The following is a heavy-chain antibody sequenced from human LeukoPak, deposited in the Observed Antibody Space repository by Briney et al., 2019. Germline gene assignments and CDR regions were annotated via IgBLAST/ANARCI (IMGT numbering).Heavy chain of an antibody. Sequence: PSQTLSLTCTVSGGSISTGGYCWTWIRQHPGKGLEWIGYIYNSGTTYYNPSLESRVTISGDTSKNQFSLKLNSVTAVDTAVYYCARTAGWSYGFDYWGQGTLVTVSS. J-gene: IGHJ4*02. D-gene: IGHD5-18*01. V-gene: IGHV4-31*03. CDR1: GGSISTGGYC. CDR3: ARTAGWSYGFDY. CDR2: IYNSGTT.